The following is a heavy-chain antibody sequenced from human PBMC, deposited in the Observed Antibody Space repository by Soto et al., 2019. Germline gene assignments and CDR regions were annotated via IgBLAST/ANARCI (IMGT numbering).Heavy chain of an antibody. Sequence: PGGSVRLSCAASGFTFSSYGMHWVRQAPGKGLEWVAVISYDGSNKYYADSVKGRFTISRDNSKNTLYLQMNSLRAEDTAVYYCAKGYCSSTSCYSYNWFDPWGQGTLVTVSS. CDR2: ISYDGSNK. V-gene: IGHV3-30*18. D-gene: IGHD2-2*02. CDR1: GFTFSSYG. J-gene: IGHJ5*02. CDR3: AKGYCSSTSCYSYNWFDP.